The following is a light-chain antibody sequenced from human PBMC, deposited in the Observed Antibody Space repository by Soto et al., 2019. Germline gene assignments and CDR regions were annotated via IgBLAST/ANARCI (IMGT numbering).Light chain of an antibody. J-gene: IGKJ1*01. CDR1: QSISRW. CDR2: DAS. Sequence: DIQMTQSPSTLSASVGDRVTITCRASQSISRWLAWYQQKPGKAPKLLIYDASSLESGVPSRFSGSGSGTEFTLXIXXXXXXXXAVXYCQQYNSYWTFGQGTKVEIK. V-gene: IGKV1-5*01. CDR3: QQYNSYWT.